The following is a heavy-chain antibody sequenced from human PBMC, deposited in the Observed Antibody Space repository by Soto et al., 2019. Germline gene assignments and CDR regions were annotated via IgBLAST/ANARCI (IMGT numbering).Heavy chain of an antibody. V-gene: IGHV4-61*01. D-gene: IGHD3-3*02. CDR3: ARERTASIFDY. Sequence: SETLSLTCTVSGGSVSSGSYYWSWIRQPPGKGLEWIGYIYYSGSTNYNPSLKSRVTISVDTSKNQFSLKLSSVTAADTAVYYCARERTASIFDYWGQGTLVTVSS. J-gene: IGHJ4*02. CDR2: IYYSGST. CDR1: GGSVSSGSYY.